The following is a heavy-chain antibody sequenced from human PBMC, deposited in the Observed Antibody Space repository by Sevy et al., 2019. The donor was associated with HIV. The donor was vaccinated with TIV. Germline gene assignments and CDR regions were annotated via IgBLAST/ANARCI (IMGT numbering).Heavy chain of an antibody. Sequence: GGSLRLSCAASGFTFSNYVMHWVRQAPGKGLEWVAVISYDGSNRYYADSVKGRFTISRDNSKNTLYLQMNSLRGEDTAMYYCARVTIAAAGPDDYWVQGTLVTVSS. CDR3: ARVTIAAAGPDDY. CDR1: GFTFSNYV. V-gene: IGHV3-30-3*01. CDR2: ISYDGSNR. J-gene: IGHJ4*02. D-gene: IGHD6-13*01.